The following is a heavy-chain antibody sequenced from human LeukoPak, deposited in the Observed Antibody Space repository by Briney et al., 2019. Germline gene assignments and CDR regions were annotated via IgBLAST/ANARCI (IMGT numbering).Heavy chain of an antibody. CDR2: ISGSGGST. CDR1: GFIFSSYV. D-gene: IGHD4-17*01. Sequence: GGSLRLSCAASGFIFSSYVMTWVRQAPGKGLEWVSAISGSGGSTYYADSVKGRFTISRDNSKNTLYLQMNSLRAEDTAVYYCAKGNDYGDYALYFDYWGQGTLVTVSS. V-gene: IGHV3-23*01. CDR3: AKGNDYGDYALYFDY. J-gene: IGHJ4*02.